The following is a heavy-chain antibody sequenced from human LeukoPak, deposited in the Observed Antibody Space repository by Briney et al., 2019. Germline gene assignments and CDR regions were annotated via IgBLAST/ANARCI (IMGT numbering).Heavy chain of an antibody. Sequence: SDTLSLTCAVNGGSFSRYYWSWIRQPPGKGLEWIGEINHSGSTNYNPSLKSRVTISVDTSKNQFSLKLSSVTAAETAVYYCAREGRYRYGYNEYHLYMDIWGKGTTVTVSS. D-gene: IGHD5-18*01. CDR3: AREGRYRYGYNEYHLYMDI. J-gene: IGHJ6*03. CDR1: GGSFSRYY. V-gene: IGHV4-34*01. CDR2: INHSGST.